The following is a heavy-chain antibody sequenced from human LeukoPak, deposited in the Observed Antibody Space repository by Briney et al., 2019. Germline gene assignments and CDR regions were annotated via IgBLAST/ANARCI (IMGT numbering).Heavy chain of an antibody. CDR1: GFTFSSYG. D-gene: IGHD3-22*01. V-gene: IGHV3-30*18. CDR3: AKAGVAGTKYYYDSSGYYYYNWFDP. Sequence: GGSLRLSCAASGFTFSSYGMHWVRQGPGKGLEWVAVISYDGSNKYYADSVKGRFTISRDNSKNTLYLQMNSLRAEDTAVYYCAKAGVAGTKYYYDSSGYYYYNWFDPWGQGTLVTVSS. CDR2: ISYDGSNK. J-gene: IGHJ5*02.